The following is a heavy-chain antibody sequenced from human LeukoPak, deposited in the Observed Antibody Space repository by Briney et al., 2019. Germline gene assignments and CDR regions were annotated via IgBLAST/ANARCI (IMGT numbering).Heavy chain of an antibody. CDR3: ARASDTYYYDSSGPPVSY. J-gene: IGHJ4*02. V-gene: IGHV3-11*04. CDR2: ISSSGSTI. Sequence: PGGSLRLSCAASGFTFSDYCMSWIRQAPGKGLEWVSYISSSGSTIYYADSVKGRFTISRDNAKNSLYLQMNSLRAEDTAVDYCARASDTYYYDSSGPPVSYWGQGTLVTVSS. CDR1: GFTFSDYC. D-gene: IGHD3-22*01.